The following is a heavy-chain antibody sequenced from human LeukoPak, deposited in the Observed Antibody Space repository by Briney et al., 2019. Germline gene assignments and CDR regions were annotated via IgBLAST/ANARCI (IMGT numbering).Heavy chain of an antibody. D-gene: IGHD3-10*01. CDR2: ITPNTGDT. V-gene: IGHV1-46*01. J-gene: IGHJ4*02. CDR3: ARSRNYYRVYFDN. CDR1: GYTFSSFY. Sequence: ASVKVSCKASGYTFSSFYLHWVRQAPGQGLEWMGIITPNTGDTTYAPKFQDRLIMTRDRSTSTVCMELHSLRSEDTAVYYCARSRNYYRVYFDNWGRGTLVPVSS.